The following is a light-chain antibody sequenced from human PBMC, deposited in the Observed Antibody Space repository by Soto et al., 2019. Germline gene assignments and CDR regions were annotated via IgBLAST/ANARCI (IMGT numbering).Light chain of an antibody. V-gene: IGLV2-14*01. CDR2: GVK. CDR1: GRDIGAYDY. CDR3: SSYTTSYFYV. Sequence: QCGLTHPASLSCSPVQWITISCTGSGRDIGAYDYVSWYQQHPGKAPKLLIYGVKNRPSGVSYRFSASKSAFTASLTISGLQAEDEAHYYCSSYTTSYFYVFGPGTRSPS. J-gene: IGLJ1*01.